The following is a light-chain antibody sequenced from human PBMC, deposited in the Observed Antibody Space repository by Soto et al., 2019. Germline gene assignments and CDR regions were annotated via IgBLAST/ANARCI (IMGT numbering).Light chain of an antibody. Sequence: QSVLTQPASVSGSPGQSITISCTGTSSNVGSYNLVSWYQQHPGKAPKLMIYEVSKRPSGVSNRFSGSKSGNTASLTISGLQDEEEGDYQCCSYEGSYTYVFGPGTRSP. J-gene: IGLJ1*01. CDR2: EVS. CDR3: CSYEGSYTYV. V-gene: IGLV2-23*02. CDR1: SSNVGSYNL.